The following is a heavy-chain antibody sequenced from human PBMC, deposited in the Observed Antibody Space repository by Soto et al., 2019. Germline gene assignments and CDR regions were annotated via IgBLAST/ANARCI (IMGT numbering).Heavy chain of an antibody. Sequence: QVQLVESGGGVVQPGRSLRLSCVASGFSFSNYAIHWVRQAPGKGLEWVAVISYDGRNKYYAHSVKGRFTISRDTSKSTLYLQMNSLRAEDTAIYYCARDRGDFGVVTPIDYWGQGTLGTVSS. V-gene: IGHV3-30*04. CDR2: ISYDGRNK. D-gene: IGHD3-3*01. J-gene: IGHJ4*02. CDR3: ARDRGDFGVVTPIDY. CDR1: GFSFSNYA.